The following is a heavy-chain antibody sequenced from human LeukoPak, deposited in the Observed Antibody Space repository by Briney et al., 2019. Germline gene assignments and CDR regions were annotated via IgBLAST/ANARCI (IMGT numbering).Heavy chain of an antibody. D-gene: IGHD3-9*01. Sequence: GGSLRLSCAASGFIVSSNYMSWVRQAPGKGLEWVSSISSSSSYIYYADSVKGRFTISRDNAKNSLYLQMNSLRAEDTAVYYCARDYDILTGPHGGMDVWGQGTTVTVSS. CDR1: GFIVSSNY. CDR2: ISSSSSYI. CDR3: ARDYDILTGPHGGMDV. V-gene: IGHV3-21*01. J-gene: IGHJ6*02.